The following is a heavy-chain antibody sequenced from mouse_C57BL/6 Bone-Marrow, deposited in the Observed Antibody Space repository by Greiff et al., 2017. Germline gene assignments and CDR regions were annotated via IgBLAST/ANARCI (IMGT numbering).Heavy chain of an antibody. CDR2: IDPSDSET. CDR1: GYTFPSYW. Sequence: QVQLQQPGAELVRPGSSVKLSCKASGYTFPSYWMHWVKQRPIQGLEWIGNIDPSDSETHYNQKFKDKSTLTVDKSSSTAYMQLSSLTSEDSAVYYWARSTTVVEDWFAYWGQGTLVTVSA. V-gene: IGHV1-52*01. D-gene: IGHD1-1*01. J-gene: IGHJ3*01. CDR3: ARSTTVVEDWFAY.